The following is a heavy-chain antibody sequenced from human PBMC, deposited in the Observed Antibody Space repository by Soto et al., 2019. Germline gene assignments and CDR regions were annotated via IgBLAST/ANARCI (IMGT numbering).Heavy chain of an antibody. CDR2: IDPSDSYT. CDR3: ARLASILPGYYNHADYYYYCMYV. CDR1: GYSFTSYW. V-gene: IGHV5-10-1*01. Sequence: AWESLKISCKGSGYSFTSYWISLVRQMHGKCLEWMGRIDPSDSYTNYSPSFQGHVTISADKSISTAYLQWSCLKASDSAMYYCARLASILPGYYNHADYYYYCMYVWGQGTTVTVSS. J-gene: IGHJ6*02. D-gene: IGHD3-9*01.